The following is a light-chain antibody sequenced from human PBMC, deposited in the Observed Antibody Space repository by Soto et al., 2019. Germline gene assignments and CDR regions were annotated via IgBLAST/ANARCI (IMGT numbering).Light chain of an antibody. CDR1: QSISSY. Sequence: DIQRTQPPSSLSSSIGDRVTITCRASQSISSYLNWYQQKPGKAPKVLIYAASSLQSGVPSRFSGIGSGTDFTLSISSLQPEDFATYYCQQSYSVPLTFGGGTKVDIK. CDR2: AAS. V-gene: IGKV1-39*01. J-gene: IGKJ4*01. CDR3: QQSYSVPLT.